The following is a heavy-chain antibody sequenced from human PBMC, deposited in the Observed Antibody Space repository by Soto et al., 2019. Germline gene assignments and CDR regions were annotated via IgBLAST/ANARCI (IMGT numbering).Heavy chain of an antibody. D-gene: IGHD3-10*01. CDR3: AMPPAFITMVRGDREGYFDY. CDR2: ISGSGGST. Sequence: GGSLRLSCAASGFTFSSYAMSWVRQAPGKGLEWVSAISGSGGSTYYADSVKGRFTISRDNSKNTLYLQMNSLRAEDTAVYCCAMPPAFITMVRGDREGYFDYWGQGTLVTVSS. CDR1: GFTFSSYA. J-gene: IGHJ4*02. V-gene: IGHV3-23*01.